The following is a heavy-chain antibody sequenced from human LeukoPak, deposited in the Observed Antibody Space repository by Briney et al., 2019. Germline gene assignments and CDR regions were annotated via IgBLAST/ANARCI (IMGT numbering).Heavy chain of an antibody. J-gene: IGHJ4*02. CDR1: GGSFSGYY. D-gene: IGHD3-3*01. CDR3: ARGGRSLRFLEWFDY. CDR2: INHSGST. Sequence: SETLSLTCAVYGGSFSGYYWSWIRQPPGKGLEWIGEINHSGSTNYNPALKSRVTISVHMSKNQFSLKLSSVTAADTAIYYCARGGRSLRFLEWFDYWGQGTLVTVSS. V-gene: IGHV4-34*01.